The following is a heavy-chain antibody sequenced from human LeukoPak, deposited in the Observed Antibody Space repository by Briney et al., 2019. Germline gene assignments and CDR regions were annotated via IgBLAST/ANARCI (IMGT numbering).Heavy chain of an antibody. CDR1: GGSFSGYY. D-gene: IGHD2-15*01. Sequence: SETLSLTCAVYGGSFSGYYWSWIRQPPGKGLEWIGEINHSGSTNYNPSLKSRVTMSVDMSKNQFSLKLSSVTAADTAVYYCARSQYCSGGSCYRFVFDYWGQGTLVTVSS. J-gene: IGHJ4*02. CDR2: INHSGST. CDR3: ARSQYCSGGSCYRFVFDY. V-gene: IGHV4-34*01.